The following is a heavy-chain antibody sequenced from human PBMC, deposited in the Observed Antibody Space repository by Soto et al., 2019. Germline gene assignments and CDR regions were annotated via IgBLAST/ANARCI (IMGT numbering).Heavy chain of an antibody. CDR1: GFTFDDYA. CDR2: ISWNSGSI. V-gene: IGHV3-9*01. Sequence: PGGSLRLSCAASGFTFDDYAMHWVRQAPGKGLEWVSGISWNSGSIGYADSVKGRFTISRDNAKNSLYLQMNSLRAEDTALYYCAKVSGYCSGGSCYPGDYYYMDVWGKGTTVTVSS. D-gene: IGHD2-15*01. J-gene: IGHJ6*03. CDR3: AKVSGYCSGGSCYPGDYYYMDV.